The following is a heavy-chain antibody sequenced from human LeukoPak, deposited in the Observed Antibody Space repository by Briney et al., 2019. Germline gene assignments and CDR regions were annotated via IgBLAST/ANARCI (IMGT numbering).Heavy chain of an antibody. Sequence: SETLSLTCTVSGGSISSYYWSWIRQPAVKGLEWIGRIYTSVITNYNPSLKSRVTMSVDTSKNQFSLKLSSVTAADPAVYYCASLIYDSSGYYFDKWGQGTLVTVSS. D-gene: IGHD3-22*01. J-gene: IGHJ4*02. CDR1: GGSISSYY. CDR3: ASLIYDSSGYYFDK. V-gene: IGHV4-4*07. CDR2: IYTSVIT.